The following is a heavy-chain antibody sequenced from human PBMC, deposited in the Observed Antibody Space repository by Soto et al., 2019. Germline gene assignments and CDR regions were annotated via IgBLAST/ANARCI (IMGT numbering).Heavy chain of an antibody. J-gene: IGHJ3*01. Sequence: GGSLRLSCAASGFTFSSYAMHWVRQAPGKGLEWVAVISYDGSNKYYADSVKGRFTISRDNSKNTLYLQMNSLRAEDTAVYYCAKLRSSSWTQYAFDVWGHGTVVTVSS. D-gene: IGHD6-13*01. CDR1: GFTFSSYA. V-gene: IGHV3-30-3*02. CDR2: ISYDGSNK. CDR3: AKLRSSSWTQYAFDV.